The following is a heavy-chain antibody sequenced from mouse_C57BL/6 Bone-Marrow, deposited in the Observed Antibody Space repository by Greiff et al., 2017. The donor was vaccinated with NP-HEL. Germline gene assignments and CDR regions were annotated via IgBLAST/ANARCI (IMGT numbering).Heavy chain of an antibody. CDR1: GYTFTDYY. D-gene: IGHD2-2*01. Sequence: EVQLQQSGPELVKPGASVKISCKASGYTFTDYYMNWVKQSHGKSLEWIGDINPNNGGTRYNQKFKGKATLTVDKSSSTAYMELRSLTSEDSAVYYCARSSTMVTTRGSFDYWGQGTTLTVSS. CDR3: ARSSTMVTTRGSFDY. J-gene: IGHJ2*01. CDR2: INPNNGGT. V-gene: IGHV1-26*01.